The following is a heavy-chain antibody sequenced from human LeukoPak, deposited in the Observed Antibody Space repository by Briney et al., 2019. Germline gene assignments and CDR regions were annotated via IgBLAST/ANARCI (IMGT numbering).Heavy chain of an antibody. CDR3: ARVGNSYGSGSYGIIDY. J-gene: IGHJ4*02. D-gene: IGHD3-10*01. V-gene: IGHV4-4*07. CDR1: GGSISSYY. CDR2: IYTSGST. Sequence: SETLSLTCTVSGGSISSYYRSWIRQPAGKGLEWIGRIYTSGSTNYNPSLKSRVTMSVDTSKNQFSLMLSSVTAADTAVYYCARVGNSYGSGSYGIIDYWGQGTLVTVSS.